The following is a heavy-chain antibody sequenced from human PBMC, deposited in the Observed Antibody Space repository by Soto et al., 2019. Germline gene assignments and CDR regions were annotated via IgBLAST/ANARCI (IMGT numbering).Heavy chain of an antibody. CDR3: ARGDGRGSSGFYYYYGMDV. D-gene: IGHD6-25*01. V-gene: IGHV1-46*01. CDR1: GFTFTNYF. J-gene: IGHJ6*02. Sequence: QVQLVQSGAEVKKPGASVKVSCKASGFTFTNYFFHWVRQAPRQGLEWMGIISPYDGITNYVQSLQGRVTMTSDTSTSTVYMKLSSLRSEDTAVYYCARGDGRGSSGFYYYYGMDVWGHGTTVTVYS. CDR2: ISPYDGIT.